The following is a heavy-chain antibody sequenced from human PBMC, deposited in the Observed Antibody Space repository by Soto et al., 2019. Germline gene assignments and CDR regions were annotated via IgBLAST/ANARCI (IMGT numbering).Heavy chain of an antibody. J-gene: IGHJ4*02. V-gene: IGHV3-23*01. D-gene: IGHD5-12*01. CDR2: ISGSGGST. CDR1: GFTFSSYA. CDR3: EKDLATFDY. Sequence: EVQLLESGGGLVQPGGSLRLSCAASGFTFSSYAMSWVRQAPGKGLEWVSAISGSGGSTYYADSVKGRFTISRDNSKNTLYMKRNSVSAEDRAVFYWEKDLATFDYGGRGPLFPVSS.